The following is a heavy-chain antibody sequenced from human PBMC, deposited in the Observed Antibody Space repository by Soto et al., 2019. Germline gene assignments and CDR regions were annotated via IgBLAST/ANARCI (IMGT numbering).Heavy chain of an antibody. V-gene: IGHV1-24*01. CDR1: GYTLTELS. CDR2: FDPEDGET. D-gene: IGHD1-1*01. CDR3: ATLEQGRMVAYYYYGMDV. J-gene: IGHJ6*02. Sequence: ASVKVSCKVSGYTLTELSMHWVRQAPGKGLEWMGGFDPEDGETIYAQKFQGRVTMTEDTSTDTAYMELSSLRSEDTAVYYCATLEQGRMVAYYYYGMDVWGQGTTVTSP.